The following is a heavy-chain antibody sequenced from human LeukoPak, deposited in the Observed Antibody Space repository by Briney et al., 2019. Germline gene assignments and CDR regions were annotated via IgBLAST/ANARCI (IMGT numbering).Heavy chain of an antibody. CDR1: GFTFSSYA. D-gene: IGHD2-15*01. Sequence: GGSLRLSCAASGFTFSSYAMHWVRQAPGKGLEWVAVMSYDGSNKYYADSVKGRFTISRDNSKNTLYLQMNSLRAEDTAVYYCARVTAPGSPSYYYYMDVWGKGTTVTVSS. CDR2: MSYDGSNK. V-gene: IGHV3-30-3*01. CDR3: ARVTAPGSPSYYYYMDV. J-gene: IGHJ6*03.